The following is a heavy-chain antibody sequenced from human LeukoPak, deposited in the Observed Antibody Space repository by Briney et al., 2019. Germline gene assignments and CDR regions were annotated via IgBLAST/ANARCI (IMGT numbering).Heavy chain of an antibody. CDR1: GGSISSSYYS. D-gene: IGHD3-10*01. J-gene: IGHJ4*02. CDR3: ARQKSDQYYQDSGSRSFDY. CDR2: IFYRRTT. Sequence: KPSETLSLTCTVSGGSISSSYYSWGGIRQPPGKGREGFGSIFYRRTTNNNPSLKSRVTIFVETSKNQFSLNLSSVTPAHTAVYYCARQKSDQYYQDSGSRSFDYWGQGILVAVSS. V-gene: IGHV4-39*01.